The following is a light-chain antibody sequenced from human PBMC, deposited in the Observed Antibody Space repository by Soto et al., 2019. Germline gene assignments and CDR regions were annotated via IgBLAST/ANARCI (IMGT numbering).Light chain of an antibody. V-gene: IGKV1D-16*01. CDR3: QQYNTYPPT. J-gene: IGKJ2*01. Sequence: DIQMTQSPSSLSASVGDRVTITCRASQGISSWLAWYQQRPEEAPKSLIYAASSLQSGVPSRFSGSGSGTDFTLTISSLQPEDFATYYCQQYNTYPPTFGQGTKLEIK. CDR1: QGISSW. CDR2: AAS.